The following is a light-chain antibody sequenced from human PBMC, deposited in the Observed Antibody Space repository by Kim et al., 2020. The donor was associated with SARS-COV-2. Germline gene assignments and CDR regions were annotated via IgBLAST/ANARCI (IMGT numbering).Light chain of an antibody. CDR3: QQSYSTPRT. CDR2: TAS. Sequence: ESVGDRVTITCRASQSISSYLNWYQQKPGKPPKLLIYTASSLQSGVPSRFSGSGSGTDFTLTISSLQPEDFATYYCQQSYSTPRTFGQGTKVDIK. CDR1: QSISSY. V-gene: IGKV1-39*01. J-gene: IGKJ1*01.